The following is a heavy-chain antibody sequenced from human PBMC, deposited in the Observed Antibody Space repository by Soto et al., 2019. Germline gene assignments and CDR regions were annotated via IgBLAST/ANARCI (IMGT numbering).Heavy chain of an antibody. V-gene: IGHV3-48*02. CDR3: ARDAGHYDFWSGYYALDYYYYGMDV. CDR2: ISSSSSTI. Sequence: GGSLRLSCAASGFTFSSYAMSWVRQAPGKGLEWVSAISSSSSTIYYADSVKGRFTISRDNAKNSLYLQMNSLRDEDTAVYYCARDAGHYDFWSGYYALDYYYYGMDVWGQGTTVTVSS. D-gene: IGHD3-3*01. CDR1: GFTFSSYA. J-gene: IGHJ6*02.